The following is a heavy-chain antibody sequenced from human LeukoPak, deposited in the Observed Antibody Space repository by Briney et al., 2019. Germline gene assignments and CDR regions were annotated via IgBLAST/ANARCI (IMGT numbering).Heavy chain of an antibody. D-gene: IGHD5-18*01. CDR3: ARDPVRLWSKGDY. Sequence: PGGSLRLSCAASGFTFSSYSMNWVRQAPGKGLEWVSSISSSSSYIYYADSVKGRFTISRDNAKNSLYLQMNSLRAEDTAVYYCARDPVRLWSKGDYWGQGTLVTVSS. J-gene: IGHJ4*02. CDR2: ISSSSSYI. CDR1: GFTFSSYS. V-gene: IGHV3-21*01.